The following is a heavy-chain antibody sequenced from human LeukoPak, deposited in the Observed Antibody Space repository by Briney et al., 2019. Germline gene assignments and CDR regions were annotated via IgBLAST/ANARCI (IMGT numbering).Heavy chain of an antibody. Sequence: GGSLRLSCAASGFTFSDYYMSWIRQAPGKGLEWVSYISSSGYIIYYADSVKGRFTISRDNSKNTLYLQMNSLRAEDTAVYYCARSGSGSSWYYFDYWGQGTLVTVSS. V-gene: IGHV3-11*01. CDR1: GFTFSDYY. CDR3: ARSGSGSSWYYFDY. J-gene: IGHJ4*02. D-gene: IGHD1-26*01. CDR2: ISSSGYII.